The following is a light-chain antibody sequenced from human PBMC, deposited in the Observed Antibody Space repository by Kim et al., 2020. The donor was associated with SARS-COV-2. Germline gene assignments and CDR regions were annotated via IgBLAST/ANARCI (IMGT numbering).Light chain of an antibody. CDR3: QQYNNWPPPLT. CDR1: QSVSSN. Sequence: PGERATLSCRASQSVSSNLAWYQQKPGQAPRLLIYGASTRATGIPARFSGSGSGTEFTLTISSLQSEDFAVYYCQQYNNWPPPLTFGGGTKVEIK. CDR2: GAS. J-gene: IGKJ4*01. V-gene: IGKV3-15*01.